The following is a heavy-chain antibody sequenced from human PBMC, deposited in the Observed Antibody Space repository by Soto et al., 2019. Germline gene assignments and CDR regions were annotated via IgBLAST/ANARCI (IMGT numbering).Heavy chain of an antibody. CDR3: ARDLSYGDYDGLLDY. CDR2: IWYDGSDK. V-gene: IGHV3-33*01. J-gene: IGHJ4*02. Sequence: QVQLVESGGGVVQPGRSLRLSCAASGFTFSSYGMHWVRQAPGKGLVWVAVIWYDGSDKYYADSVKGRFTISRDNSKNTLYLQMTSLRAEDTAVYYCARDLSYGDYDGLLDYWGQGTLVTVSS. D-gene: IGHD4-17*01. CDR1: GFTFSSYG.